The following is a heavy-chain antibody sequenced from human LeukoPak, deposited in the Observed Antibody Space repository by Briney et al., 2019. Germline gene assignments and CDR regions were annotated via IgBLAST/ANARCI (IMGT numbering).Heavy chain of an antibody. D-gene: IGHD6-25*01. Sequence: SETLSLTCTVSGGSITRGSYYWSWIRQPAGKGLEWIGRIYTSGSNIYNPSLKSRVTISLDTSKNQFSLKLSSVTAADTAVYYCARDSGYSSGWYDNWGQGTLVTVSS. CDR2: IYTSGSN. CDR1: GGSITRGSYY. J-gene: IGHJ5*02. V-gene: IGHV4-61*02. CDR3: ARDSGYSSGWYDN.